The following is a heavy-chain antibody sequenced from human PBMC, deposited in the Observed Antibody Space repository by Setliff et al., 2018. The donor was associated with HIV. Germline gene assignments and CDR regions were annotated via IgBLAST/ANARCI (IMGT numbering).Heavy chain of an antibody. CDR1: VFTFNNYG. CDR3: AKTQTVITVYGPFDS. J-gene: IGHJ4*02. V-gene: IGHV3-30*02. D-gene: IGHD4-4*01. CDR2: IRYDGSQK. Sequence: PGGSLRLSCAASVFTFNNYGMNWVRQAPGKGLEWVAFIRYDGSQKYYVDSVKGRFTISRDNTKNSLYLQLNSPRAEDTAMYYCAKTQTVITVYGPFDSWGQGTPVTVSS.